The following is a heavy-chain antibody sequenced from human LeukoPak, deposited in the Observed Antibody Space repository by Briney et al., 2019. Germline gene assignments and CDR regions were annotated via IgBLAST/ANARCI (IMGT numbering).Heavy chain of an antibody. J-gene: IGHJ5*02. CDR2: MNPNSGNT. CDR3: ARGTSRRYFYWYNYNWFDP. Sequence: ASVKVSCKASGYTFTSYDINWVRQATGQGLEWMGWMNPNSGNTGYAQKFQGRVTITRNTSISTAYMELSSLRSEDTAVYYCARGTSRRYFYWYNYNWFDPWGQGTLVTVSS. CDR1: GYTFTSYD. D-gene: IGHD3-9*01. V-gene: IGHV1-8*03.